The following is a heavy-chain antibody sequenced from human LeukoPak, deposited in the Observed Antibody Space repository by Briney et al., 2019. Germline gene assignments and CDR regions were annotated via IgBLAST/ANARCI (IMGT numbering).Heavy chain of an antibody. D-gene: IGHD2-2*01. CDR3: ARQLETTSWFDY. V-gene: IGHV1-2*06. J-gene: IGHJ4*02. CDR2: ISPNSGGA. Sequence: ASVKVSCKASGYTFSDYYLHWVRLAPGQGLEWMGRISPNSGGADYAQKFQGKVTMTRDASISTVYMDLNRLRSDDTAIYYCARQLETTSWFDYWGQGTLVIVSS. CDR1: GYTFSDYY.